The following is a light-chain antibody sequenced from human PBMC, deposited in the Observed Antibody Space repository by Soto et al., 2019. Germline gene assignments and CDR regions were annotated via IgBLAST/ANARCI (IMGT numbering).Light chain of an antibody. CDR1: SNDVGAYNY. V-gene: IGLV2-14*03. CDR3: CSYSRTSPYV. J-gene: IGLJ1*01. Sequence: QSVLTQPASVSGSPGQSITISCTGTSNDVGAYNYVSWYQHHPGKVPKLLIYDVTNRPSGVSDRFSGSKSGNTASLTISGLQAEDEADYYCCSYSRTSPYVFGTGTKVT. CDR2: DVT.